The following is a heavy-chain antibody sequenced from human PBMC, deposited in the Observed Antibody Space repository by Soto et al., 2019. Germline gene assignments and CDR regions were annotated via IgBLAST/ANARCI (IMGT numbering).Heavy chain of an antibody. J-gene: IGHJ6*02. D-gene: IGHD3-10*01. V-gene: IGHV4-34*01. CDR3: ARGRDLEIYGSGRTPDD. Sequence: PETLSLTSAVYVRSFSGDYWTWIRQPPGQGLEWIGEINHSGSTNYNPSLKSRVTISVDTSKNQFSLKLSSVTAADTAVYYCARGRDLEIYGSGRTPDDWGQGTTVTVSS. CDR2: INHSGST. CDR1: VRSFSGDY.